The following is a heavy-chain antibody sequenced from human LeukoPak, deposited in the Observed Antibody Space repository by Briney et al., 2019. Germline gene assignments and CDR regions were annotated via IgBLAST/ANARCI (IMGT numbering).Heavy chain of an antibody. CDR3: ARGTYYYDSSGSWFDP. CDR2: IIPILGIA. D-gene: IGHD3-22*01. J-gene: IGHJ5*02. Sequence: SVKVSCKASGGTFSSYTISWERQAPGQGLEWMGRIIPILGIANYAQKFQGRVTITADKSTSTAYMELSSLRSEDTAVYYCARGTYYYDSSGSWFDPWGQGTLVTVSS. CDR1: GGTFSSYT. V-gene: IGHV1-69*02.